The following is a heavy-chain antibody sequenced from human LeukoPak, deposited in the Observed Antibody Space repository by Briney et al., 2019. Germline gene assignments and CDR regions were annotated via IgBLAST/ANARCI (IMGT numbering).Heavy chain of an antibody. D-gene: IGHD3-22*01. Sequence: SVKVSCKTSGGTFSRHAISWVRQAPGQGLEWMGGITPMFGTANYAQKFQGRVTITADESTSTAYMELSSLRSEDTAVYCCVRDGSYYDSSGYYYLYWGQGTLVTVSS. CDR1: GGTFSRHA. V-gene: IGHV1-69*13. CDR3: VRDGSYYDSSGYYYLY. J-gene: IGHJ4*02. CDR2: ITPMFGTA.